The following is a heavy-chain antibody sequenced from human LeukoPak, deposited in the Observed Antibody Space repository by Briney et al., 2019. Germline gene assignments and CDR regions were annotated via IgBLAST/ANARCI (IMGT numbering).Heavy chain of an antibody. J-gene: IGHJ4*02. CDR3: AREIQEWVTMVRGVTARYRHDYFDY. CDR1: GFTFSSYW. D-gene: IGHD3-10*01. V-gene: IGHV3-74*01. CDR2: INSDGSST. Sequence: GGSLRLSCAASGFTFSSYWMHWVRQAPGKGLVWVSRINSDGSSTSYADSVKGRFTISRDNTKNTLYLQMNSLRAEDTAVYYCAREIQEWVTMVRGVTARYRHDYFDYWGQGTLVTVSS.